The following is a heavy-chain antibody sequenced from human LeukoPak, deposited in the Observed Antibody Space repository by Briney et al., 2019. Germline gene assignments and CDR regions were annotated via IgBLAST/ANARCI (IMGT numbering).Heavy chain of an antibody. D-gene: IGHD5-24*01. CDR1: GGSISSSSYY. Sequence: PSETLSLTCTVSGGSISSSSYYWGWIRQPPGKGLEWVSAISGSGGSTYYVDSVKGRFTISRDNSKNTLYQQMNSLRAEDTAVYYCAKEMATIRAFDFWGQGTMVTVSS. CDR3: AKEMATIRAFDF. CDR2: ISGSGGST. J-gene: IGHJ3*01. V-gene: IGHV3-23*01.